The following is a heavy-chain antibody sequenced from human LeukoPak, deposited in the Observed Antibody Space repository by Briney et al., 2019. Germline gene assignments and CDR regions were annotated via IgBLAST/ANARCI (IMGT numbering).Heavy chain of an antibody. CDR3: AKDYEEPIALDAFDI. J-gene: IGHJ3*02. CDR2: ISGSGGSP. CDR1: GFTLCIYA. V-gene: IGHV3-23*01. D-gene: IGHD3-3*01. Sequence: GGSLRLSCAASGFTLCIYAMSWVRQAPGEGLEWGSAISGSGGSPYYADSVKGRFTISRDNSKNTLDLQVNSLRAEDTAVYYCAKDYEEPIALDAFDIWGQGTMVTVSS.